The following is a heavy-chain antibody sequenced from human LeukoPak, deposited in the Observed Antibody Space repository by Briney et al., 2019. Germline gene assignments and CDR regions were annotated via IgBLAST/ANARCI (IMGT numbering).Heavy chain of an antibody. V-gene: IGHV4-34*01. D-gene: IGHD3-9*01. CDR2: IEHSGST. CDR3: ARTSGDWLSWAWIGVDV. Sequence: SETLSLTCAVYGGSFSGYYWNWIRQPPGKGLEWIGEIEHSGSTKYNPSLKSRVTISVDTSKNQFSLKLSSVTAADTAVYYCARTSGDWLSWAWIGVDVWGQGTTVIVSS. CDR1: GGSFSGYY. J-gene: IGHJ6*02.